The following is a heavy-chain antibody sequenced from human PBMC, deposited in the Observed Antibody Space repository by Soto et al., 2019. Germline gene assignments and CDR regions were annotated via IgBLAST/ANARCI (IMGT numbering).Heavy chain of an antibody. CDR2: ISAYNGNT. Sequence: QVQLVQSGAEVQKPGASVKVSCQASGYTFTSYGISWVRQAPGQGPEWMGWISAYNGNTNYAQKLQGRVTMTTDTSTSTAYMELRSLRSDVPAVYYCARCYDILTGPCYGMDVWGQGTTVTVSS. CDR3: ARCYDILTGPCYGMDV. CDR1: GYTFTSYG. D-gene: IGHD3-9*01. J-gene: IGHJ6*02. V-gene: IGHV1-18*01.